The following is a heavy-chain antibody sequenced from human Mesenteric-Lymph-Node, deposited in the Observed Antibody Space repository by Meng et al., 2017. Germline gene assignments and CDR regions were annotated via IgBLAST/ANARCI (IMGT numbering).Heavy chain of an antibody. J-gene: IGHJ4*02. CDR2: IIPIFGTA. CDR1: GGTFSSYA. CDR3: ARVLYYDFWSGYYGPFDY. Sequence: SVKVSCKASGGTFSSYAISWVRQAPGQGLEWMGGIIPIFGTANYAQKLQGRVTMTTDTSTSTAYMELRSLRSDDTAVYYCARVLYYDFWSGYYGPFDYWGQGTLVTGSS. D-gene: IGHD3-3*01. V-gene: IGHV1-69*05.